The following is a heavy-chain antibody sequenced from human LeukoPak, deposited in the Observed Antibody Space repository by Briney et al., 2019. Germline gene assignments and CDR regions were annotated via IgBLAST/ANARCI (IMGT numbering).Heavy chain of an antibody. V-gene: IGHV3-21*01. D-gene: IGHD3-3*01. CDR2: ISSSSSYI. CDR1: GFTFSSYS. J-gene: IGHJ4*02. Sequence: GGSLRLSCAASGFTFSSYSMNWVRQAPGKGLEWVSSISSSSSYIYYADSVKGRFTISRDNAKNSLYLQMNSLRAEDTAVYYCGTFWGGYPFDYWGQGTLVTVSS. CDR3: GTFWGGYPFDY.